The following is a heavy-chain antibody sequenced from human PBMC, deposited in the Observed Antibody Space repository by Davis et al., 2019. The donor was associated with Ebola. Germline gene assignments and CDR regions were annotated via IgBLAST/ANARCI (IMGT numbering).Heavy chain of an antibody. CDR1: GFTFSSYA. CDR2: ISYDGSNK. D-gene: IGHD1-14*01. CDR3: ARSYKPNVSHRIIGY. J-gene: IGHJ4*02. V-gene: IGHV3-30-3*01. Sequence: GESLKISCAASGFTFSSYAMHWVRQAPGKGLEWVAVISYDGSNKYYADSVKGRFTISRDNSKNTLYLQMNSLRAEDTAVYYCARSYKPNVSHRIIGYWGQGTLVTVSS.